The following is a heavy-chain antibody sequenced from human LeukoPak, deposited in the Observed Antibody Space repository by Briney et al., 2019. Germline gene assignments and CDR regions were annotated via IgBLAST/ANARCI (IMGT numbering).Heavy chain of an antibody. CDR3: ARFGLGKHIEVAGIPFDI. CDR2: ISAYNGNT. V-gene: IGHV1-18*04. Sequence: GASVKVSCKASGYTFTSYYMHWVRQAPGQGLEWMGWISAYNGNTNYAQKLQGRVTMTTDTSTSTAYMELRSLRSDDTAVYYCARFGLGKHIEVAGIPFDIWGQGTMVTVSS. D-gene: IGHD6-19*01. CDR1: GYTFTSYY. J-gene: IGHJ3*02.